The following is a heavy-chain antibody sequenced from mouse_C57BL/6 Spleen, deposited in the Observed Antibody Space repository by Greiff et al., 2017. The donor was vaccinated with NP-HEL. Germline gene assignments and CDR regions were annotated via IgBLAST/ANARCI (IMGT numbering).Heavy chain of an antibody. V-gene: IGHV5-4*01. CDR3: ARDEDYSNYEDYAMDY. CDR2: ISDGGSYT. CDR1: GFTFSSYA. Sequence: EVMLVESGGGLVKPGGSLKLSCAASGFTFSSYAMSWVRQTPEKRLEWVATISDGGSYTYYPDNVKGRFTISRDNAKNNLYLQMSHLKSEDTAMYYCARDEDYSNYEDYAMDYWGQGTSVTVSS. J-gene: IGHJ4*01. D-gene: IGHD2-5*01.